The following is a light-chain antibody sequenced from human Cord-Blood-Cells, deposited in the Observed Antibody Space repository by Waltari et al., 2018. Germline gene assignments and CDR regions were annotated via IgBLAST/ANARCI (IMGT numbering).Light chain of an antibody. V-gene: IGLV3-21*04. Sequence: SYVLTQPPVVSVAPGKTARIPCGGTKLGLKSVHWSQQKPGQAPVLVIYYDSDRPSGIPERFSGSNSGNTATLTISRVEAGDEADYYCQVWDSSSDHPWVFGGGTKLTVL. CDR1: KLGLKS. CDR2: YDS. CDR3: QVWDSSSDHPWV. J-gene: IGLJ3*02.